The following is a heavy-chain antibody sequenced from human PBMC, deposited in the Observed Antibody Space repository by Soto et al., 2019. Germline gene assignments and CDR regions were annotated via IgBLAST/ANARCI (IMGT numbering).Heavy chain of an antibody. CDR3: ARGYYDILTGYYTTYYFDY. CDR2: IWYDGSNK. Sequence: GGSLRLSCAASGFTFSSYGMHWVRQAPGKGLEWVAVIWYDGSNKYYADSVKGRFTISRDNSKNTLYLQMNSLRAEDTAVYYCARGYYDILTGYYTTYYFDYWGQGTLVTVSS. CDR1: GFTFSSYG. V-gene: IGHV3-33*01. D-gene: IGHD3-9*01. J-gene: IGHJ4*02.